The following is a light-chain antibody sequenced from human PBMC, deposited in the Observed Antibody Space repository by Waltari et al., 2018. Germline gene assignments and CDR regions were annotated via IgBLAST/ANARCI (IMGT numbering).Light chain of an antibody. V-gene: IGKV3-20*01. J-gene: IGKJ1*01. Sequence: EIVLTQSPGTLSLSPGERATLSCRASQRVSRALAWYQQNPGQAPRLLIYGASNRATGIPDRVSCGGSGSDFSLIISRLEPEDFAVYYCQHYVSLPVTFGQGTKVEIK. CDR3: QHYVSLPVT. CDR2: GAS. CDR1: QRVSRA.